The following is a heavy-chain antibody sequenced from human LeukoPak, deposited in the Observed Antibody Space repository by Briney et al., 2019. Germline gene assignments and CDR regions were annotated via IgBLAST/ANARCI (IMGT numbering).Heavy chain of an antibody. CDR1: GYTFTDYY. CDR2: INPNSGGI. CDR3: ARGYGGNSVDY. Sequence: ASVKVSCKASGYTFTDYYIHWVRQAPGQGLEWMGWINPNSGGINYAQEFQGRVTMTRDTSISTAYMEVSRLRSDDTAIYYCARGYGGNSVDYWGQGTLVTVSS. V-gene: IGHV1-2*02. D-gene: IGHD4-23*01. J-gene: IGHJ4*02.